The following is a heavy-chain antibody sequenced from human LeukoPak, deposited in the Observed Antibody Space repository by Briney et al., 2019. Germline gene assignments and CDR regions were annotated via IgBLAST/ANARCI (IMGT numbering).Heavy chain of an antibody. V-gene: IGHV4-59*01. J-gene: IGHJ4*02. CDR1: GGSISSYY. CDR3: ARVGSGSFDY. D-gene: IGHD3-10*01. Sequence: ETLSLTCTVSGGSISSYYWSWIRQTPGKGLEWIGYIYYSGNTNCNPSLKSRVTISIDTSKNQFSLKLTSVTAADTAVYYCARVGSGSFDYWGQGTLVTVSS. CDR2: IYYSGNT.